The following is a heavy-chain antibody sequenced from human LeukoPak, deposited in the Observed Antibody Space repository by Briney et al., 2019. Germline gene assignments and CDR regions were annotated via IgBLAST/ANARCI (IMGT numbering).Heavy chain of an antibody. V-gene: IGHV3-23*01. CDR2: IIGSGGNT. J-gene: IGHJ3*02. CDR3: ANFGLNAFDI. CDR1: GFTFGTYA. Sequence: GGSQRLSCAASGFTFGTYAMSWVRQAPGKGLEWVSSIIGSGGNTYYTDSVKGRFTISRDDAKNTLYLQMNSLRAEDAAVYYCANFGLNAFDIWGQGTMVTVSS. D-gene: IGHD3-10*01.